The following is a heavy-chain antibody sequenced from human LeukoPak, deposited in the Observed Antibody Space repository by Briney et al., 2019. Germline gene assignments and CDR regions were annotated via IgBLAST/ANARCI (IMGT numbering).Heavy chain of an antibody. Sequence: TFSTYWMSWIRQPPGKGLEWLGSIYYSGSTYYNPPLKSRVTISVDTSKNQFSLKLSSVTAADTAVYYCARRASGTYDHFDNWGQGTLVTVSS. V-gene: IGHV4-39*01. J-gene: IGHJ4*02. CDR3: ARRASGTYDHFDN. CDR2: IYYSGST. D-gene: IGHD1-26*01. CDR1: TFSTYW.